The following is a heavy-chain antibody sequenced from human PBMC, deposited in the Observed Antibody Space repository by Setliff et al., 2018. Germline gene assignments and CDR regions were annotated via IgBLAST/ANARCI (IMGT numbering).Heavy chain of an antibody. CDR2: IYTSGST. D-gene: IGHD3-9*01. J-gene: IGHJ4*02. CDR1: GGSISSYY. CDR3: ARAPRYFDPTGSYFDY. V-gene: IGHV4-4*07. Sequence: SETLSLTCTVSGGSISSYYWSWIRQPAGKGLEWIGRIYTSGSTNYNPSLKNRVIMSVDTSKNQISLKLNSVTAADTAVYYCARAPRYFDPTGSYFDYWGQGTLVTVSS.